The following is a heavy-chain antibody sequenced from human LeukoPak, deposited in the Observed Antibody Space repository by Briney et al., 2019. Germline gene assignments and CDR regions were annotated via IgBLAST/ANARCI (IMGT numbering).Heavy chain of an antibody. V-gene: IGHV6-1*01. J-gene: IGHJ5*02. CDR3: ARRLTQYDCFDP. CDR1: GDSVSSNSVT. CDR2: TYYRSTWYN. D-gene: IGHD2-2*01. Sequence: SQTLSLTCAISGDSVSSNSVTWNWIRQSPSRGLEWLGRTYYRSTWYNDYAVSVRGRITVNPDTSKNQFSLHLNSVTLEDTAVYYCARRLTQYDCFDPWGQGILVTVSS.